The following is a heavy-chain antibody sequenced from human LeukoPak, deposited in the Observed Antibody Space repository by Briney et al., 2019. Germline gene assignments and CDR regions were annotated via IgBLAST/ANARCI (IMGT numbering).Heavy chain of an antibody. V-gene: IGHV1-46*01. Sequence: ASVKVSCKASGYTSYYMHWVRQAPGQGLEWMGIINPSGGSTTYAQMFQGRVTMTRDTSTSTVYMELSRLRSGDTAVYYCARDRDDDILTGYPDYSFDYWGQGTLVTVSS. J-gene: IGHJ4*02. CDR1: GYTSYY. CDR3: ARDRDDDILTGYPDYSFDY. CDR2: INPSGGST. D-gene: IGHD3-9*01.